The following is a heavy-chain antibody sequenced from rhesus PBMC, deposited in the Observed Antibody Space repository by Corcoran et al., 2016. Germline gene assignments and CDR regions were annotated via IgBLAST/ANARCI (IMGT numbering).Heavy chain of an antibody. V-gene: IGHV4-81*01. J-gene: IGHJ4*01. Sequence: QLQLQESGPGLVTPSETLSLTCAVSGGSISGYYWRWLRQSPGKGLEWSGNIEVNIASTNSNPTLKSRVTMSKDTSKSQFSLKLRSVTAADTAVYYCARDAGTVDYFDYWGQGVLVTVSS. CDR1: GGSISGYY. CDR2: IEVNIAST. CDR3: ARDAGTVDYFDY. D-gene: IGHD5-24*01.